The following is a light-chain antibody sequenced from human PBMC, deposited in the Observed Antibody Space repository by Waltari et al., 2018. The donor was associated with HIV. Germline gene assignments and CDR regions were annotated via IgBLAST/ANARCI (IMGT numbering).Light chain of an antibody. CDR1: SSDVGGSKY. Sequence: QSALTQPPSASGSPGQSVTISCTGTSSDVGGSKYVSWYQQHPGKAPKVMIFEVTKRPSGVPDRFSGSKSGNTASLTVSGLQAEDEADYYCSSYAGSNNWVFGGGTKVTVL. CDR3: SSYAGSNNWV. CDR2: EVT. V-gene: IGLV2-8*01. J-gene: IGLJ3*02.